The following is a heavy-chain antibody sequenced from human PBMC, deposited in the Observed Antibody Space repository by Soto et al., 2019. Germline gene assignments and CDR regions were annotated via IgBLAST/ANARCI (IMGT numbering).Heavy chain of an antibody. J-gene: IGHJ4*02. D-gene: IGHD5-12*01. Sequence: QLQLQASGPGLVKPSETLSLTCTVSGGSISSSSYYWDWIRQPPGKGLEWIGSIFYTGGTYYNPSLKSRITISVDTSKNQFSLRLSSVTAADTAVYFCARRGSSLATSHFHFWGQGTLVTVSS. CDR3: ARRGSSLATSHFHF. CDR2: IFYTGGT. CDR1: GGSISSSSYY. V-gene: IGHV4-39*01.